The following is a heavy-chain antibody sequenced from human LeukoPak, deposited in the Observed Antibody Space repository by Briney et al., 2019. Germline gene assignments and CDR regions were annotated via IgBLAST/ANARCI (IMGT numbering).Heavy chain of an antibody. CDR1: GFSLSTSGVG. D-gene: IGHD3-9*01. V-gene: IGHV2-5*02. Sequence: SGPTLVKPTQTLTLTCTFSGFSLSTSGVGVGWIRQPPGKALEWLALIYWDDDKRYSPSLKSRLTITKDTSKNPVVLTMTNMDPVDTATYYCAHADYDILTGYRHFDYWGQGTLVTVSS. CDR3: AHADYDILTGYRHFDY. J-gene: IGHJ4*02. CDR2: IYWDDDK.